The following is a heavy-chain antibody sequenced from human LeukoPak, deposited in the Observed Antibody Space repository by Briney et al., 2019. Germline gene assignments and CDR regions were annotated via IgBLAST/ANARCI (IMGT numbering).Heavy chain of an antibody. J-gene: IGHJ4*02. Sequence: SVKVSCKASGGTFSSYAISWVRQAPGQGLEWMGGIIPIFGTANYAQKFQGRVTITADESTSTAYMELSSLRSEDTAVYYCARHDYDILTGYYLAGDYWGQGTLVTVSS. CDR3: ARHDYDILTGYYLAGDY. D-gene: IGHD3-9*01. V-gene: IGHV1-69*13. CDR2: IIPIFGTA. CDR1: GGTFSSYA.